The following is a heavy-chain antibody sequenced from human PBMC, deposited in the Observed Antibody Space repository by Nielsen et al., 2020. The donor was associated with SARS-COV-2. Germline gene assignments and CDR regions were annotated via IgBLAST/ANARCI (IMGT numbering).Heavy chain of an antibody. CDR3: ARDLKYYYGSGSYYNPMGY. CDR2: INTNTGNP. Sequence: ASVKVSCKASGYTFTSYAMNWVRQAPGQGLEWMGWINTNTGNPTYAQGFTGRFVFSLDTSVSTAYLQISSLKAEDTAVYYCARDLKYYYGSGSYYNPMGYWGQGTLVTVSS. J-gene: IGHJ4*02. D-gene: IGHD3-10*01. CDR1: GYTFTSYA. V-gene: IGHV7-4-1*02.